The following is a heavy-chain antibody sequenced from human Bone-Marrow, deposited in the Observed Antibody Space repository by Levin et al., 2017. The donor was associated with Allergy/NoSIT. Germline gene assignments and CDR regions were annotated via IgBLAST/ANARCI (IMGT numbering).Heavy chain of an antibody. CDR2: IYYNGST. D-gene: IGHD3-10*01. J-gene: IGHJ4*02. CDR3: ARVLAGFDGSAMAYDY. V-gene: IGHV4-31*03. Sequence: LRLSCTVSGASIRSGAYYWSWVRQPPGQGLEWIGYIYYNGSTYFNPSLKSRVSISVDTSKNQFSLKLSSVTAAATADYYCARVLAGFDGSAMAYDYWGRGSLVTVSS. CDR1: GASIRSGAYY.